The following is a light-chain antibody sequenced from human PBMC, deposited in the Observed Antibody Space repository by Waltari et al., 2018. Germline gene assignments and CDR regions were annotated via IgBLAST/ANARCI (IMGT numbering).Light chain of an antibody. CDR1: QGITND. CDR3: LQHNSYPWT. Sequence: DIQMTQSPSSLSASVGDRVTITCRASQGITNDLGWYQQKPGKAPRRLIYAASSLQSGVPSRFSGRGSGTEFTLTITSLQPEDFATYYCLQHNSYPWTFGQGTKVEIK. J-gene: IGKJ1*01. CDR2: AAS. V-gene: IGKV1-17*01.